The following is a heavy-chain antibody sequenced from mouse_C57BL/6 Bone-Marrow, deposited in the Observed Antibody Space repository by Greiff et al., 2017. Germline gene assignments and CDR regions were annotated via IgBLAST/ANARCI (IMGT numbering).Heavy chain of an antibody. Sequence: EVQLQESGPGLVQPSQSLSLTCSVTGYSITSGYYWNWLRQFPGNKLEWMGYISYAGSNNYYPSLKKRSSIISDNSSNQFFLKLNSVTTDDTATYYCSRSYCYGSSYDYWGQGTTLTVSS. V-gene: IGHV3-6*01. CDR3: SRSYCYGSSYDY. D-gene: IGHD1-1*01. CDR1: GYSITSGYY. CDR2: ISYAGSN. J-gene: IGHJ2*01.